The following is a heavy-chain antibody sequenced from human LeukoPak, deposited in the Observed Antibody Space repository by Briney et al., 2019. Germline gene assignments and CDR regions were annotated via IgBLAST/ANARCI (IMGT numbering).Heavy chain of an antibody. CDR2: ISGSGGST. D-gene: IGHD3-22*01. J-gene: IGHJ4*02. Sequence: PGGSLRLSCAASGFTFSSYGMSWVRQAPGKGLEWVSAISGSGGSTYYADSVKGRFTISRDNSKNTLYLQMNSLRAEDTAVYYCAKDLSFDPWLFYYFDYWGQGTLVTVSS. CDR3: AKDLSFDPWLFYYFDY. V-gene: IGHV3-23*01. CDR1: GFTFSSYG.